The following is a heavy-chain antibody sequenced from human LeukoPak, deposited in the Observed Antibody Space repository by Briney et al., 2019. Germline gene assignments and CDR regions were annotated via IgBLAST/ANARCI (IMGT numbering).Heavy chain of an antibody. V-gene: IGHV3-74*01. Sequence: PGGSLRLSCAASGFTFSSYWMHWVRQAPGKGLVWVSRINSDGSSTSYADSVKGRFTISRDNAKNTLYLQMNSLRAEDTAVYYCARGDIVGATRVHYYYMDVWGKGTTVTVS. J-gene: IGHJ6*03. CDR1: GFTFSSYW. CDR2: INSDGSST. D-gene: IGHD1-26*01. CDR3: ARGDIVGATRVHYYYMDV.